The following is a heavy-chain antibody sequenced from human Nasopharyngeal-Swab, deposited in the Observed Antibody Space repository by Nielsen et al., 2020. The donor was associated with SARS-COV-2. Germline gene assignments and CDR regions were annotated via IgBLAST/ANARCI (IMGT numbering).Heavy chain of an antibody. Sequence: GESLKISWAASGFTFSNFAMHWVRQAPGKGLEWVAVISYDGSSKYDADSVRGRFTVSRDNSINTLYLQMSSLKIEDTAVYYCARAYTNNGWGHFDHWGQGTLVTVSS. V-gene: IGHV3-30-3*01. CDR1: GFTFSNFA. D-gene: IGHD6-19*01. J-gene: IGHJ4*02. CDR2: ISYDGSSK. CDR3: ARAYTNNGWGHFDH.